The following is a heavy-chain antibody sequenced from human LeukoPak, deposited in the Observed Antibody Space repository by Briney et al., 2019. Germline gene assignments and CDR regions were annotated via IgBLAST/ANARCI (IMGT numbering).Heavy chain of an antibody. CDR1: GFTFSNAW. Sequence: KTGGSLRLSCAASGFTFSNAWMSWVRQAPGKGLEWVGRIKSKTDGGTTDYAAPVKGRFTISRDDSKNTLYLQMNSLKTEDTAVYYCTTAHHLWFGDRRGPNFDYWGQGTLVTVSS. D-gene: IGHD3-10*01. CDR3: TTAHHLWFGDRRGPNFDY. J-gene: IGHJ4*02. V-gene: IGHV3-15*01. CDR2: IKSKTDGGTT.